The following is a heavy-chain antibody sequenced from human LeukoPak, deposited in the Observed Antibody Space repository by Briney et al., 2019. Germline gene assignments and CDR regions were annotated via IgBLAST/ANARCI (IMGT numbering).Heavy chain of an antibody. CDR3: ARLGITVVRGMDV. D-gene: IGHD3-10*01. Sequence: PSETLSLTCTVSGASISTYYWGWLRQPPGKGLEWIGSIYYSGSTYYNPSLKSRVAISVDTSKNQFSLKLSSVTAADTAVYYCARLGITVVRGMDVWGQGTTVTVSS. J-gene: IGHJ6*02. CDR2: IYYSGST. CDR1: GASISTYY. V-gene: IGHV4-39*01.